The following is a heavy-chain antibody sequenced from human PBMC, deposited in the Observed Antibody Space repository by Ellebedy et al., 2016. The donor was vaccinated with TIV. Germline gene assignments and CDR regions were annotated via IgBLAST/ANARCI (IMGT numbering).Heavy chain of an antibody. D-gene: IGHD3-10*01. CDR1: GSTLSRYW. Sequence: GGSLRLSCAVSGSTLSRYWMSWFRQAPGRGLEWVTYIGGSGTDTNYADSVKGRFTISRDNSRNTLSLQMNSLRAEDTAVYYCARVGRLLWFGEQTKDAFDIWGKGTMVTVSS. CDR3: ARVGRLLWFGEQTKDAFDI. V-gene: IGHV3-48*01. CDR2: IGGSGTDT. J-gene: IGHJ3*02.